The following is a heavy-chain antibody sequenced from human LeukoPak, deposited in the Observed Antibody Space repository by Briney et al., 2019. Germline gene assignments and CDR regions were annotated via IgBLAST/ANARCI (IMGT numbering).Heavy chain of an antibody. V-gene: IGHV3-33*03. Sequence: GGSLRLSCAASGFTFSSYGMHWVRQAPCKGLEWVVVIWYDGRNKYYADSVKGRFTISRDNSKSSLYLQMNSLRTEDTALYYCAKDKDGSGAFDIWGQGTMVTVSS. J-gene: IGHJ3*02. CDR1: GFTFSSYG. CDR2: IWYDGRNK. CDR3: AKDKDGSGAFDI. D-gene: IGHD3-3*01.